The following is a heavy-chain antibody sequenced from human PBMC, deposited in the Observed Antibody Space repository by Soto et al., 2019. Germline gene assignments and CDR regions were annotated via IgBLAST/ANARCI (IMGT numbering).Heavy chain of an antibody. J-gene: IGHJ5*02. CDR3: ARVPVP. Sequence: QLQLQESGSGLAKPSQTLSLTCAVSGGSISSGGYSWSWIRQPPGKGLEWIGYISHSGSTYYNPSLKSRVTISVDRSKNQFSLKLSSVTAADTAVYYCARVPVPWGQGTLVTVSS. CDR1: GGSISSGGYS. V-gene: IGHV4-30-2*01. CDR2: ISHSGST.